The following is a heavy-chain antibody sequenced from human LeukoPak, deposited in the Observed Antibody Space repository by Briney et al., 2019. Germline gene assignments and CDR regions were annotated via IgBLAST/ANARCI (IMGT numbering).Heavy chain of an antibody. Sequence: SETLSLTCTVSGGSISSGGYYWSWIRQPSGKGLEWIGYIYHSGSTYYNPSLKSRVTISVDTSKNQFSLKLSSVTAADTAVYYCARDGGDDAFDIWGQGTMVTVSS. D-gene: IGHD3-10*01. V-gene: IGHV4-30-2*05. CDR1: GGSISSGGYY. J-gene: IGHJ3*02. CDR3: ARDGGDDAFDI. CDR2: IYHSGST.